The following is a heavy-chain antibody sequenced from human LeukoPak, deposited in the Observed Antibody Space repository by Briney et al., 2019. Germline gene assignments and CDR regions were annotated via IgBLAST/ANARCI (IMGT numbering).Heavy chain of an antibody. Sequence: XAPGXXXXWMGXIIPIFGTANYAQKFQGRVTITADESTSTAYMELSSLRSEDTAVYYCAREGVGRGAYSPIDYWGQGTLVTVSS. V-gene: IGHV1-69*01. J-gene: IGHJ4*02. D-gene: IGHD6-13*01. CDR2: IIPIFGTA. CDR3: AREGVGRGAYSPIDY.